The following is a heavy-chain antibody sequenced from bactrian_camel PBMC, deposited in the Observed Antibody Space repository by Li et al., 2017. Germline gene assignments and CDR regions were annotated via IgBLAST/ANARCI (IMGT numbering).Heavy chain of an antibody. J-gene: IGHJ6*01. V-gene: IGHV3-3*01. Sequence: VQLVESGGGSVQEGQSLKLSCAISGYATSHYCIAWFRLSSGKEREEVAHIYARNGRSDVADSVKGRFTVSQDDAKYTVFLQMNSLKPEDTAMYYCAAAPSANRYGCTSFRATSFGYWGQGTQVTVS. CDR2: IYARNGRS. D-gene: IGHD6*01. CDR3: AAAPSANRYGCTSFRATSFGY. CDR1: GYATSHYC.